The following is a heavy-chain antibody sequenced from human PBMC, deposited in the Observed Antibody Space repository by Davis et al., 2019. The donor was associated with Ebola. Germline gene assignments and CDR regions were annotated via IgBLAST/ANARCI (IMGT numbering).Heavy chain of an antibody. CDR3: ARPYGGNAGEGSYFEY. J-gene: IGHJ4*02. V-gene: IGHV5-51*01. CDR1: GYNFGIHW. Sequence: GESLKISCQGSGYNFGIHWIAWVRQVPGRGLEWMGVVYPGDSDTRYSPSFEGQVTISVDKSLSTAYLQWTSLKASDTAIYFCARPYGGNAGEGSYFEYWGLGSRVTVSS. D-gene: IGHD4-23*01. CDR2: VYPGDSDT.